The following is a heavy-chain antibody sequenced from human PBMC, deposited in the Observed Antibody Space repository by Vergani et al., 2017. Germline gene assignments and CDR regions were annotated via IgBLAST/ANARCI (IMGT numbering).Heavy chain of an antibody. CDR1: GGPFTTFA. J-gene: IGHJ6*02. D-gene: IGHD2-15*01. CDR3: ARSRPLVVAAGPKYYYYYGLDI. CDR2: IIPMFTTV. V-gene: IGHV1-69*12. Sequence: QVNLVQSGAEVSKPGSSVKVSCKASGGPFTTFAISWLRQAPGQGLEWKAGIIPMFTTVDYAQKFQGRMTLTADASTSTVYMELRSLTSEDTAVYFCARSRPLVVAAGPKYYYYYGLDIWGQGTTVTV.